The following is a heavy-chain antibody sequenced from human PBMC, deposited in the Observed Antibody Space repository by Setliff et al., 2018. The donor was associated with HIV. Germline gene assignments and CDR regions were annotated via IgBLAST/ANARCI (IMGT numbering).Heavy chain of an antibody. CDR2: NYNTRTT. CDR3: ARLGDFSYSSRYLYAFDF. D-gene: IGHD2-8*01. Sequence: SETLSLTCTVSGGSIYSGVYYWGWVRQSPGKGLEWIGSNYNTRTTYYNPSLKSRVTISVDTSKNQFSLNLMSVTAADTAVYYCARLGDFSYSSRYLYAFDFWGHGALVTVSS. V-gene: IGHV4-39*07. J-gene: IGHJ4*01. CDR1: GGSIYSGVYY.